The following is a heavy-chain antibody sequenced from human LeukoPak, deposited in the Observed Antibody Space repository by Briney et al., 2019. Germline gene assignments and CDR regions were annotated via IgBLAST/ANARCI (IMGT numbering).Heavy chain of an antibody. D-gene: IGHD1-26*01. CDR3: AKFRLEWELQGAFDF. V-gene: IGHV3-23*01. J-gene: IGHJ3*01. Sequence: GGSLRLSCEISGFTFNDYAMSWVRQAPGKGLEWVAASSASGGNIYYADSLKGRFTISRDNSKNMFYLQMNNLRAEDTATYYCAKFRLEWELQGAFDFWGPGTLVTVFS. CDR2: SSASGGNI. CDR1: GFTFNDYA.